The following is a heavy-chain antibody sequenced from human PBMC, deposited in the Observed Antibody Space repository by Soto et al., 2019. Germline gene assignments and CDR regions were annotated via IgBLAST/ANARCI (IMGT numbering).Heavy chain of an antibody. D-gene: IGHD3-22*01. V-gene: IGHV4-4*02. CDR1: GGSISSSNW. J-gene: IGHJ4*02. CDR3: TRDSSGYYDREIHFDS. CDR2: IYHSGST. Sequence: QVQLQESGTGLVKPSGTLSLTCAVSGGSISSSNWWSWVRQHPGKGLEWIGEIYHSGSTNYNPSLQSRVTIYVDKSKNQCSLKLSSVTAADTAVYYCTRDSSGYYDREIHFDSWGQGNLVTVSS.